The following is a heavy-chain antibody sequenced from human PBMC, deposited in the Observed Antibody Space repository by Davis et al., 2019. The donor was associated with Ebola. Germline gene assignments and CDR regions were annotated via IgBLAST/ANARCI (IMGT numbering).Heavy chain of an antibody. D-gene: IGHD2-2*01. CDR1: GYMFTNYG. V-gene: IGHV1-18*04. CDR2: ISGYNGNT. J-gene: IGHJ4*02. CDR3: ARDGTYYIGHCVSTSCFGVDY. Sequence: AASVKVSCKASGYMFTNYGISWVRQAPGLGLEWMGWISGYNGNTDYAQTVQGRVSMTTDTSTSTAYMELRSLRSDDTAVYYCARDGTYYIGHCVSTSCFGVDYWGQGTLVTVSS.